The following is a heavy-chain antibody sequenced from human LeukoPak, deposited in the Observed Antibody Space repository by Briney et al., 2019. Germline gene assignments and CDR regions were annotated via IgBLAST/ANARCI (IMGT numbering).Heavy chain of an antibody. CDR1: GFTFSSYG. V-gene: IGHV3-33*01. CDR3: ARDRIAAAGYFDY. Sequence: TSLSLSCAASGFTFSSYGMHWVRQAPGKGLEWVAVIWYDGSNKYYADSVKGRFTISRDNSKNTLYLQMNSLRAEDTAVYYCARDRIAAAGYFDYWGQGTLVSVSS. J-gene: IGHJ4*02. CDR2: IWYDGSNK. D-gene: IGHD6-13*01.